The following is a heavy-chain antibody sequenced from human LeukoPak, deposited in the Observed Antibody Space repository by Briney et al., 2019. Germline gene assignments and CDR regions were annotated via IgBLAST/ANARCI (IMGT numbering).Heavy chain of an antibody. Sequence: GSLRLSCIASGFTFSSYSVNWVRQPPGKGLEWLSYISKSSSSIYYAESVKGRFTISRDNARNSLYLQMNSLRVEDTAIYYCVKGWGPAAHPFADYYYMDVWGKGTTVTVSS. CDR2: ISKSSSSI. CDR1: GFTFSSYS. V-gene: IGHV3-48*01. CDR3: VKGWGPAAHPFADYYYMDV. J-gene: IGHJ6*03. D-gene: IGHD2-2*01.